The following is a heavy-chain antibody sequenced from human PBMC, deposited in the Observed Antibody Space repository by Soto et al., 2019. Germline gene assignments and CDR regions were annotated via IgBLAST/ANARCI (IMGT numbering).Heavy chain of an antibody. D-gene: IGHD1-26*01. J-gene: IGHJ6*02. CDR3: ARADSGSYQGYYYYGMDV. V-gene: IGHV4-61*08. Sequence: SETLSLTCTVSGFSISRGGYYWIWIRQHPGKGLEWIGYIYYSGSTNYNPSLKSRVTISVDTSKNQFSLKLSSVTAADTAVYYCARADSGSYQGYYYYGMDVWGQGTAVTVSS. CDR2: IYYSGST. CDR1: GFSISRGGYY.